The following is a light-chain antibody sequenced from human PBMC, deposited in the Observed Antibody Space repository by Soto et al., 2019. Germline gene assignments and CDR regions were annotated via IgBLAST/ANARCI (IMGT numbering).Light chain of an antibody. V-gene: IGKV1-5*03. CDR3: HHYKDYSWT. J-gene: IGKJ1*01. CDR2: KTS. CDR1: QSISLW. Sequence: DIHMTQSPSTLSASVGDRVTITCRASQSISLWVAWYQQKPGRAPNLLIYKTSSLETGVPSRFSGSGSGTEFTLNISSLQPDDFATYYCHHYKDYSWTFGQGTKVEVK.